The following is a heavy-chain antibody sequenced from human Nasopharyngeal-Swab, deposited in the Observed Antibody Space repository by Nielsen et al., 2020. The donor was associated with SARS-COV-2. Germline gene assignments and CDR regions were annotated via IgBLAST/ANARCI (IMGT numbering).Heavy chain of an antibody. Sequence: GESLKISCVDSGFRDYSMNWVRQAPGKGLEWVSSISSSSSDIYYADSVKGRFTISRDSAKNTLYLQMNSLRAEDTAVYYCARVPRGYYDSSGYYYEDEYFQHWGQGTLVTVSS. CDR3: ARVPRGYYDSSGYYYEDEYFQH. V-gene: IGHV3-21*01. CDR1: GFRDYS. J-gene: IGHJ1*01. D-gene: IGHD3-22*01. CDR2: ISSSSSDI.